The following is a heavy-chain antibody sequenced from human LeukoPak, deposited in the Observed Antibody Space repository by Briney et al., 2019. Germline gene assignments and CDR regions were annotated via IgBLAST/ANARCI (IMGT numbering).Heavy chain of an antibody. CDR2: ISPHNGNT. Sequence: ASVKVSCKASGYTFTSRGISWVRQAPGQGLEWMGWISPHNGNTKYVQRLQGRVTMTADTSTSTAYMELRSLRSDDAAVYYCARVKRPWELAFYWGQGTLVTVSS. CDR3: ARVKRPWELAFY. J-gene: IGHJ4*02. V-gene: IGHV1-18*04. CDR1: GYTFTSRG. D-gene: IGHD1-26*01.